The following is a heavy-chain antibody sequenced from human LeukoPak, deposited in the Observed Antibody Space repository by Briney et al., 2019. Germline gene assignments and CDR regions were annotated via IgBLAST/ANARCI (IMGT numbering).Heavy chain of an antibody. Sequence: PSETLSLTCAVSGGSISSSNWWSWVRQPPGKGLEWIGEIYHSGSTNYNPSLKSRVTISVDKSKNQFSLKLSSVTAADTAVYYCARDHPAIRYDFWSGWLPLDAGWGSYYYGMDVWGQGTTVTVSS. CDR1: GGSISSSNW. D-gene: IGHD3-3*01. V-gene: IGHV4-4*02. CDR3: ARDHPAIRYDFWSGWLPLDAGWGSYYYGMDV. CDR2: IYHSGST. J-gene: IGHJ6*02.